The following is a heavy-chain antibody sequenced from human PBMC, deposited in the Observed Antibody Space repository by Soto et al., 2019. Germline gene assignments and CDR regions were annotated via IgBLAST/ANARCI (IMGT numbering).Heavy chain of an antibody. CDR2: IGTAGDT. V-gene: IGHV3-13*01. Sequence: AGGCLRLSCAASGFTVSSNYMSRVRQAPGKGLEWVSVIGTAGDTYYPGSVKGRFTISRENAKNSLYLQMNSLRAGDTAVYYCARGYCTNGVCQMGGSGDAFDIWGQGTMVTVSS. D-gene: IGHD2-8*01. CDR3: ARGYCTNGVCQMGGSGDAFDI. J-gene: IGHJ3*02. CDR1: GFTVSSNY.